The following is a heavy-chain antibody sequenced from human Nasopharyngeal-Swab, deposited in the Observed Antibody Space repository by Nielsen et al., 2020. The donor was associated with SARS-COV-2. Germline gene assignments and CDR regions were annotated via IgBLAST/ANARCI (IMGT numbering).Heavy chain of an antibody. D-gene: IGHD5-24*01. Sequence: GESLKISCAASGFTFDDYGMSWVRQAPGKGLEWVSGINWNGGSTGYADSVKGRFTISRDSSRNTLYLQMNSLTAEDTAVYYCARVLDGYNGFDYWGQGTLVTVSS. CDR1: GFTFDDYG. CDR2: INWNGGST. J-gene: IGHJ4*02. CDR3: ARVLDGYNGFDY. V-gene: IGHV3-20*04.